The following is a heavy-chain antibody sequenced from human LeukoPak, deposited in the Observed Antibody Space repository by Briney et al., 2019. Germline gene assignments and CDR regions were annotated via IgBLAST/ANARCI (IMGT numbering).Heavy chain of an antibody. D-gene: IGHD3-10*01. CDR3: ATSPYGSGSSFEY. J-gene: IGHJ4*02. V-gene: IGHV3-21*04. Sequence: PGGSLRLSCAASGFTFSDHFMDWVRQAPGKGLEWVSSISSSSSYIYYADSVKGRFTISRDNSKNTLYLQMNSLRAEDTAVYYCATSPYGSGSSFEYWGQGTLVTVSS. CDR1: GFTFSDHF. CDR2: ISSSSSYI.